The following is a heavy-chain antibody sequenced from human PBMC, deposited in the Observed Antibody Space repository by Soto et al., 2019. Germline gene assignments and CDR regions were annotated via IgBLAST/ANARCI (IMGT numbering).Heavy chain of an antibody. D-gene: IGHD1-20*01. Sequence: SETLSLTCSVYGGSSRAYHWSWIRQAPGGGLEWTGEFSYSGSLNYNPSLKRRVAVSLDTSTDHFSLTMTSVTAADTGVYFSAGGPRYWSFALWGRGTLVTVSS. V-gene: IGHV4-34*01. CDR1: GGSSRAYH. J-gene: IGHJ2*01. CDR3: AGGPRYWSFAL. CDR2: FSYSGSL.